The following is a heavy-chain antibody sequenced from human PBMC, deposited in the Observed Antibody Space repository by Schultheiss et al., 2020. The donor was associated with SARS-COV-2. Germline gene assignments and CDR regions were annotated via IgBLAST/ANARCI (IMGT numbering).Heavy chain of an antibody. Sequence: GGSLRLSCAASGFTFSSYAMHWVRQAPGKGLEWVAVISYDGSNKYYADSVKGRFTISRDNSKNTLYLQMNSLKTEDTAVYYCATDRVQGSTMIVVVPLYCYGMDVWGQGSTVTVAS. CDR3: ATDRVQGSTMIVVVPLYCYGMDV. J-gene: IGHJ6*02. D-gene: IGHD3-22*01. CDR1: GFTFSSYA. CDR2: ISYDGSNK. V-gene: IGHV3-30-3*01.